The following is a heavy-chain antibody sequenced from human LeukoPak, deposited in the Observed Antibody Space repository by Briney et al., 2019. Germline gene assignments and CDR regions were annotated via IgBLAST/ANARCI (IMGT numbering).Heavy chain of an antibody. D-gene: IGHD1-26*01. CDR1: GFTFSSYA. CDR2: ISGSGGST. V-gene: IGHV3-23*01. Sequence: GGSLRLSCAASGFTFSSYAMSWIRQAPGKGLEWVSAISGSGGSTYYADSVKGRFTISRDNSKNTLYLQMNSLRAEDTAVYYCVALVGATIIDYWGQGTLVTVSS. CDR3: VALVGATIIDY. J-gene: IGHJ4*02.